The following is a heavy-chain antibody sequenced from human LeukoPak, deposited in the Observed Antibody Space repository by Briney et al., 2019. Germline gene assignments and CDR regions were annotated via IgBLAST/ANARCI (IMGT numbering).Heavy chain of an antibody. CDR2: INPNSGGT. CDR3: ARASYYYDSSGYPGYYFDY. Sequence: EASVKVSCKASGYTFTDYYMHWMRQAPGQGLEWMGWINPNSGGTNYAQKFQGRVTMTRDTSISTAYMELSRLRSDDTAVYYCARASYYYDSSGYPGYYFDYWGQGTLVTVSS. V-gene: IGHV1-2*02. J-gene: IGHJ4*02. D-gene: IGHD3-22*01. CDR1: GYTFTDYY.